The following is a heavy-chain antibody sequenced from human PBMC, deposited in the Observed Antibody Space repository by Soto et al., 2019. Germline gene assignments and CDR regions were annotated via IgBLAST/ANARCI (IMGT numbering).Heavy chain of an antibody. CDR2: IKSKTDGGTT. CDR1: GIALSYTW. J-gene: IGHJ4*02. D-gene: IGHD6-19*01. Sequence: CLSVICGASGIALSYTWMNGVRQTPGKGLEWVGRIKSKTDGGTTDYAAPVKGRFTISRDDSKNTLYLQMNSLKTEDTAVYYCTTVVEQWLDLYYFDYWGQGTLVTVSS. CDR3: TTVVEQWLDLYYFDY. V-gene: IGHV3-15*07.